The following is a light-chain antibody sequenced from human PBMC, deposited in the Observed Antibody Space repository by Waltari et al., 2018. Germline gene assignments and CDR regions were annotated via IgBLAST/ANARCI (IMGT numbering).Light chain of an antibody. CDR1: SSDVGSYNL. V-gene: IGLV2-23*02. CDR3: CSYAGSNV. J-gene: IGLJ6*01. Sequence: QSALTQPASVSGSPGQSITISCTGTSSDVGSYNLVSWYQQHPGKAPKLMIYEVSKRPSGVSNRCSGSKSGNTASLTISGLQAEDEADYYCCSYAGSNVFGSGTKVTVL. CDR2: EVS.